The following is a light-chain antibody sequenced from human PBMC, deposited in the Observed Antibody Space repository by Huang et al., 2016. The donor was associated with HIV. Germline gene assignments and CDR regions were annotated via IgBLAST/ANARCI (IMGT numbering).Light chain of an antibody. V-gene: IGKV3-15*01. Sequence: EIVMTQSPATLSVSPGERATLSCRASQNIGGSLAWYQKKPGQAPRLLIYEASTRATGIPARFSGNESGTDCTLTISSLQSEDFAVYYCQQYNDWSAVTFGGGTKVEI. J-gene: IGKJ4*01. CDR1: QNIGGS. CDR2: EAS. CDR3: QQYNDWSAVT.